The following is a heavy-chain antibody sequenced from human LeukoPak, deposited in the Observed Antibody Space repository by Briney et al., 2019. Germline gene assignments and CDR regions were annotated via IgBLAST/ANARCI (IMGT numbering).Heavy chain of an antibody. CDR1: GFTFSSYA. CDR2: ISYDGSNK. V-gene: IGHV3-30*01. CDR3: ATSDTIFGVVIESPSDY. J-gene: IGHJ4*02. Sequence: PGGSLRLSCAAPGFTFSSYAMHWVRQAPGKGLEWVAVISYDGSNKYYADSVKGRFTISRDNSKNTLYLQMNSLRAEDTAVYYCATSDTIFGVVIESPSDYWGQGTLVTVSS. D-gene: IGHD3-3*01.